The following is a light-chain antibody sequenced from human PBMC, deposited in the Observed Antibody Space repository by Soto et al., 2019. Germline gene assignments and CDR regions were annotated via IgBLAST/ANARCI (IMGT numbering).Light chain of an antibody. V-gene: IGLV1-44*01. J-gene: IGLJ2*01. CDR1: SSNIGSNI. CDR2: SNN. Sequence: QLVLTQPPSASGTPGQRVTISCSGSSSNIGSNIVNWYQQLTGTAPKLLIYSNNQRPSGVPDRFSGSKSGTSASLAISGLKCEDEADYYCATWDDSLNGVVFGGGTKLTVL. CDR3: ATWDDSLNGVV.